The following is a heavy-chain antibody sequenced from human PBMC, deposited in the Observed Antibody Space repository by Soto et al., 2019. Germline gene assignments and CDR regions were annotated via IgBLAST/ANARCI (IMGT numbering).Heavy chain of an antibody. V-gene: IGHV5-51*01. CDR3: ARLGYGSGSYYSYGLDV. J-gene: IGHJ6*02. D-gene: IGHD3-10*01. Sequence: GESLKISCKGSGYSFTSYWIGWVRQMPGQGLEWMGIIYPGDSETRYSPSFQGQVTISADKSISTAYLQWRSLKASDTAIYYCARLGYGSGSYYSYGLDVWGQGTMVTVSS. CDR1: GYSFTSYW. CDR2: IYPGDSET.